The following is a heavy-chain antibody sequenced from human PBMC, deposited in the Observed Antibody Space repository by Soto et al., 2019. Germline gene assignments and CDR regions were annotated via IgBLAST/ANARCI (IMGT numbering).Heavy chain of an antibody. CDR1: GGSVSSGSYY. V-gene: IGHV4-61*01. CDR3: ARTRDFWSGNNAFDI. Sequence: PSETLSLTCTVSGGSVSSGSYYWSWIRQPPGKGLEWIGYMYYSGSTNYNPSLKGRVTISLDTSKNQFSLKVSSVTAADTAVYFCARTRDFWSGNNAFDIWGQGTMVTVSS. D-gene: IGHD3-3*01. J-gene: IGHJ3*02. CDR2: MYYSGST.